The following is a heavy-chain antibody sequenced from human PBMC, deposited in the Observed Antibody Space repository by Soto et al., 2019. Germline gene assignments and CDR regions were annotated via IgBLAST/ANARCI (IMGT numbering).Heavy chain of an antibody. CDR3: AALAYCGGDCASLDY. CDR1: GGTFSTYT. J-gene: IGHJ4*02. V-gene: IGHV1-69*02. Sequence: ASVKVSCKASGGTFSTYTITWVRQAPGQGLEWMGRIIPILGITYYAQKFQGRLTMTADKSTSTAYMELSSLRSEDTAVFYCAALAYCGGDCASLDYWGLGTLVTVSS. D-gene: IGHD2-21*01. CDR2: IIPILGIT.